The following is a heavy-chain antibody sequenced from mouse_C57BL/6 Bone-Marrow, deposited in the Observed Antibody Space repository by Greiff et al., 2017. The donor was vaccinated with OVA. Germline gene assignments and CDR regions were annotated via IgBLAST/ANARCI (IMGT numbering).Heavy chain of an antibody. CDR2: IRSKSNNYAT. Sequence: GGGLVQPKGSLKLSCAASGFSFNTYAMNWVRQAPGKGLEWVARIRSKSNNYATYYADSVKDRFTISRDDSESMLYLQMNNLKTEDTAMYYCVRHSGYFDVWGTGTTVTVSS. V-gene: IGHV10-1*01. J-gene: IGHJ1*03. CDR1: GFSFNTYA. CDR3: VRHSGYFDV.